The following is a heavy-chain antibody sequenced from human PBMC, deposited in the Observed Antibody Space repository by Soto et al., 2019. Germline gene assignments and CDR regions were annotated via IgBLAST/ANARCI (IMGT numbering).Heavy chain of an antibody. D-gene: IGHD3-16*01. CDR2: INAGNGNT. CDR3: ASGMEYYDYIWGSYSNFDY. J-gene: IGHJ4*02. Sequence: ASVKVSCKASGYTFTSYAMHWVRQAPGQRLEWMGWINAGNGNTKYSQKFQGRVTITRDTSASTAYMELSSLRSEDTAVYYCASGMEYYDYIWGSYSNFDYWGQGTLVTVSS. CDR1: GYTFTSYA. V-gene: IGHV1-3*01.